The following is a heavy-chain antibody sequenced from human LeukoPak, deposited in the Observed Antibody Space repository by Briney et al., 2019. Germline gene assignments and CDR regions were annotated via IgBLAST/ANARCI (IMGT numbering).Heavy chain of an antibody. J-gene: IGHJ4*02. CDR1: GFTFSDYY. D-gene: IGHD5-12*01. V-gene: IGHV3-11*01. CDR3: ARDPGIVATFDY. Sequence: GGSLRLSCAASGFTFSDYYMSWIRQAPGKGLEWVSYISSSGSTIYYADSVKGRFTISRDNVKNSLYLQMDSLRAEDTAVYYCARDPGIVATFDYWGQGTLVTVSS. CDR2: ISSSGSTI.